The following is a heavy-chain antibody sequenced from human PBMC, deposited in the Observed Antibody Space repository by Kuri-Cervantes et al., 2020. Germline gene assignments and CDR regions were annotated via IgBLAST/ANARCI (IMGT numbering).Heavy chain of an antibody. CDR2: IYYSGST. Sequence: ESLKISCTVSGDSVRSGSFYWSWIRQPPGKGLEWIGYIYYSGSTYYNPSLKSRVTISVDTSKNQFSLKLSSVTAADTAVYYCARAKRYGWFDPWGQGTLVTVSS. CDR1: GDSVRSGSFY. D-gene: IGHD4-17*01. CDR3: ARAKRYGWFDP. V-gene: IGHV4-61*01. J-gene: IGHJ5*02.